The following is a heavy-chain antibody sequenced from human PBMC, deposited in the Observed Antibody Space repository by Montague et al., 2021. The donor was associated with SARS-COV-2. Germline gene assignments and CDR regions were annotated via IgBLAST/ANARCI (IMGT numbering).Heavy chain of an antibody. CDR2: ISHSSNTI. D-gene: IGHD3-22*01. Sequence: SLRLSGAASGGALSDYYMAWIRQAPGKGLEWLAYISHSSNTIAYADSVKGRFTTSRDNANNSVHLHMNNLRVEDTAVYYCARPPTFYYESSGYYANWGQGAQVTVTS. CDR3: ARPPTFYYESSGYYAN. J-gene: IGHJ4*02. V-gene: IGHV3-11*01. CDR1: GGALSDYY.